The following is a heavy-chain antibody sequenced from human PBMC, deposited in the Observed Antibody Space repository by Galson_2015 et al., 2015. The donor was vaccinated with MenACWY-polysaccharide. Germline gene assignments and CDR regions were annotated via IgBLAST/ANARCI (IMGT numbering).Heavy chain of an antibody. CDR2: TNPSRGNT. CDR3: ARAYGGNYYYYYGMDV. D-gene: IGHD4-23*01. Sequence: SVKVSCKASAYTFTSYDIIWVRQATGQGLEWMGWTNPSRGNTGYARKFQGRVTTTRNTSISTAYMELSSLRSEDTAVYYCARAYGGNYYYYYGMDVWGQGTTVTVSS. V-gene: IGHV1-8*01. J-gene: IGHJ6*02. CDR1: AYTFTSYD.